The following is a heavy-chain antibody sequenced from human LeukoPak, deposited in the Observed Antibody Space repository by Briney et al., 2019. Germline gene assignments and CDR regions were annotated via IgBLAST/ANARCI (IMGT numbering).Heavy chain of an antibody. J-gene: IGHJ3*02. CDR2: IYTSGST. D-gene: IGHD5-24*01. V-gene: IGHV4-61*02. CDR1: GGSISSGSYY. Sequence: PSQTLSLTCTVSGGSISSGSYYWSWIRQPAGKGLEWIWRIYTSGSTNYNPSLKSRVTISVDTSKNQFSLKLSSVTAADTAVYYCAREVETERGVDAFDIWGQGTMVTVSS. CDR3: AREVETERGVDAFDI.